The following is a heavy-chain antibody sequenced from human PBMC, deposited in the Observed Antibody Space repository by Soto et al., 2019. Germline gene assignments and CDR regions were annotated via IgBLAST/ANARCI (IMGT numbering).Heavy chain of an antibody. J-gene: IGHJ5*02. CDR2: IYYTGVT. Sequence: TLSLTCTVSGASLHIGGYYWAWIRQNPGKGQEWIGYIYYTGVTYYNPSLGSRVNISVDTSKNQFSLELTSVTAADTAVYYCARYGSSTANWLDPWGQGLLVTVSS. CDR3: ARYGSSTANWLDP. V-gene: IGHV4-31*03. CDR1: GASLHIGGYY. D-gene: IGHD2-2*01.